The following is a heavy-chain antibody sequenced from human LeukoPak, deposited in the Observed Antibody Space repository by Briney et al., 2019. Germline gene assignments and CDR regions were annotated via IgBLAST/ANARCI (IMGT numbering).Heavy chain of an antibody. CDR3: ARALDSLGGLSLPDY. CDR2: IHPSTGNP. J-gene: IGHJ4*02. V-gene: IGHV7-4-1*02. CDR1: GYSFSNYA. Sequence: ASVKVSCKASGYSFSNYAMNWVRQAPGQGLEFMGWIHPSTGNPAYAQGFSGRFVFSLDASVTTTYLQISDLKAEDTAVYFCARALDSLGGLSLPDYWGQGTLVTVSS. D-gene: IGHD3-16*02.